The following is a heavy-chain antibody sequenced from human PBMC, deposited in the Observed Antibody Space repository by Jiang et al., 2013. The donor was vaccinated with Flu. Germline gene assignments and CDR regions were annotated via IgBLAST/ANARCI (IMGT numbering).Heavy chain of an antibody. CDR1: GYSFTNYW. CDR3: ARGGPGPSMVTIPY. J-gene: IGHJ4*02. CDR2: IDPSDSYT. V-gene: IGHV5-10-1*01. D-gene: IGHD4-17*01. Sequence: EVKKPGESLKISCKASGYSFTNYWVSWVRQMPGKGLEWMGRIDPSDSYTNYSPSLQGHVTISVDKSISTAYLQWSSLKASDTAMYYCARGGPGPSMVTIPYWGQGTLVTVSS.